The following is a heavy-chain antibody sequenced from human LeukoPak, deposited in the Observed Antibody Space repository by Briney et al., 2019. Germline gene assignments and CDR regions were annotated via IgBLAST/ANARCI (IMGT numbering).Heavy chain of an antibody. V-gene: IGHV3-30*04. CDR2: ISYDGSNK. CDR1: GFTFSSYA. D-gene: IGHD6-19*01. CDR3: ARVSYSSGRYGSMDV. J-gene: IGHJ6*04. Sequence: GGSLRLSCAASGFTFSSYAMHWVRQAPGKGLEWVAVISYDGSNKYYADSVKGRFTISRDNSKNTLYLQMNSLRAEDTAVYYCARVSYSSGRYGSMDVWGKGTTVTVSS.